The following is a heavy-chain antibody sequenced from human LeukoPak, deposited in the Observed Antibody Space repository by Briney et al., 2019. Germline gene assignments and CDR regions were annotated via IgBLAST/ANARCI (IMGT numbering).Heavy chain of an antibody. V-gene: IGHV3-23*01. CDR3: AKDSMVREYYFDY. D-gene: IGHD3-10*01. J-gene: IGHJ4*02. Sequence: GGSLRLSCAASGFTFSSYAISWVRQAPGKGLEWVSAISGSGGSTYYADSVKGRFTISRDNSKNTLYLQMNSLRAEDTAVYYCAKDSMVREYYFDYWGQGTLVTVSS. CDR2: ISGSGGST. CDR1: GFTFSSYA.